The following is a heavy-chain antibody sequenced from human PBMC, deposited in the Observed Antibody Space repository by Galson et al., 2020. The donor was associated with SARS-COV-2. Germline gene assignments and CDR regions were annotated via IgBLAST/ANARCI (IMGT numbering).Heavy chain of an antibody. CDR1: GFTFSSYS. V-gene: IGHV3-21*01. Sequence: GGSLRLSCAASGFTFSSYSMNWVRQAPGKGLEWVSSISSISSYIYYTDSVKGRFTISRDNAKNSLYLQMNSLRAEDTAVYYCARLPTFGVGQDYYYYMDVWGKGTTVTVSS. D-gene: IGHD3-3*01. J-gene: IGHJ6*03. CDR3: ARLPTFGVGQDYYYYMDV. CDR2: ISSISSYI.